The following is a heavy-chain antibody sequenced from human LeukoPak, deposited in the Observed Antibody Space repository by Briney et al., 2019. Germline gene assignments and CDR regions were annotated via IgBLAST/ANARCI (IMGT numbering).Heavy chain of an antibody. CDR1: GFTLTELP. J-gene: IGHJ6*03. Sequence: ASVKVSCKVSGFTLTELPRHWVRQTPGRGLEWLGGFDPEDGAIIYAQKFQGRITMTEETSTETVYMELNSLRSEDTAVYYCATLGRSSSWYSGLYFYYMDVWGKGTTVTVSS. D-gene: IGHD6-13*01. CDR3: ATLGRSSSWYSGLYFYYMDV. V-gene: IGHV1-24*01. CDR2: FDPEDGAI.